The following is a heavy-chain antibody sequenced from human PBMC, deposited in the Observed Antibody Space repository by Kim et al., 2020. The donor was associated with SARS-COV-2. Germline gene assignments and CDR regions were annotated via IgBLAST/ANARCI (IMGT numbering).Heavy chain of an antibody. V-gene: IGHV3-33*01. J-gene: IGHJ6*02. Sequence: GGSLRLSCAASGFTFSDYSMHWVRQAPGKGLEWVAYISPDGNLIYYGDSVKGRFSITRDNSRNTLFLQMNSLGAEDTAVYYCAREPMRIDFGMDVWGPGTTVTVSS. CDR1: GFTFSDYS. CDR2: ISPDGNLI. CDR3: AREPMRIDFGMDV. D-gene: IGHD2-15*01.